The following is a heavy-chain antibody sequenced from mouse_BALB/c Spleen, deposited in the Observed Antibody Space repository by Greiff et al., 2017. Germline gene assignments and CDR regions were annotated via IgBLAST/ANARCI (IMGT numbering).Heavy chain of an antibody. J-gene: IGHJ4*01. CDR3: AKKNMGYRYGAMDY. V-gene: IGHV2-3*01. D-gene: IGHD2-14*01. Sequence: VMLVESGPGLVAPSQSLSITCTVSGFSLTSYGVSWVRQPPGKGLEWLGVIWGDGSTNYHSALISRLSISKDNSKSQVFLKLNSLQTDDTATYYCAKKNMGYRYGAMDYWGQGTSVTVSS. CDR2: IWGDGST. CDR1: GFSLTSYG.